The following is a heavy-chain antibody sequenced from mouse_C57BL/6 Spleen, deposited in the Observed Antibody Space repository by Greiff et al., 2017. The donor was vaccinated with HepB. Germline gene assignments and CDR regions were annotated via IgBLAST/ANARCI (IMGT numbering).Heavy chain of an antibody. J-gene: IGHJ2*01. CDR3: ASETRDYFDY. Sequence: EVKVEESGPGLVKPSQSLSLTCSVPGYSITSGYYWNWIRQFPGNKLEWMGYISYDGSNNYNPSLKNRISITRDTSKNQFFLKLNSVTTEDTATYYCASETRDYFDYWGQGTTLTVSS. V-gene: IGHV3-6*01. CDR2: ISYDGSN. CDR1: GYSITSGYY.